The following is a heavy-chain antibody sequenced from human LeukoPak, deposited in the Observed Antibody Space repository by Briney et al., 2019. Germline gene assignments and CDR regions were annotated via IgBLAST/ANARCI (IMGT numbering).Heavy chain of an antibody. D-gene: IGHD1-26*01. J-gene: IGHJ4*02. CDR2: ISSSGST. V-gene: IGHV4-39*01. CDR1: GGSITSSGYY. CDR3: ARSFSSVGGDLDY. Sequence: SETLSLTCTVSGGSITSSGYYWVWIRQPPGKGLEWIGSISSSGSTYYNPSLKSRVTISADTSQNQFSLKLISVTAADTTIYYCARSFSSVGGDLDYWGQGTLVTVSS.